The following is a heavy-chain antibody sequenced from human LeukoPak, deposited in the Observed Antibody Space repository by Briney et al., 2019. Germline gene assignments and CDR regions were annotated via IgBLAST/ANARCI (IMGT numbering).Heavy chain of an antibody. CDR2: ISWNSGSI. CDR1: GCTFDDYA. V-gene: IGHV3-9*01. Sequence: PGRSLRLSGAASGCTFDDYAMHWVRQAPGKGLEWVSGISWNSGSIGYADSVKGRFTISRDNAKNSLYLQMNSLRAEDTALYYCAKGNAYFDYWGQGTLVTVSS. CDR3: AKGNAYFDY. J-gene: IGHJ4*02.